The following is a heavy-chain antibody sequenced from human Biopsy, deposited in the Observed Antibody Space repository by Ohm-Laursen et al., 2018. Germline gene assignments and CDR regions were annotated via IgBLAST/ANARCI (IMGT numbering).Heavy chain of an antibody. V-gene: IGHV4-59*08. D-gene: IGHD5-12*01. Sequence: TLSLTCTVSGGSISSDYWSWIRQTPGKGLEWIGYIYYSGSTNYNPSLKSRVTISVDTSKNQFSLRLNSATAADTAVYYCARVAGGYAYYYGMDVWGQGTTVIVSS. CDR3: ARVAGGYAYYYGMDV. CDR1: GGSISSDY. J-gene: IGHJ6*02. CDR2: IYYSGST.